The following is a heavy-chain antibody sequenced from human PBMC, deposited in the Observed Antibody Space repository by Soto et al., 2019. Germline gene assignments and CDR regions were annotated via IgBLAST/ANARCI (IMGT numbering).Heavy chain of an antibody. D-gene: IGHD4-17*01. CDR1: GFTFSGSA. CDR3: TRHPYGDYAGPTGWFDP. V-gene: IGHV3-73*01. J-gene: IGHJ5*02. Sequence: AGGSLRLSCAASGFTFSGSAMHWVRQASGKGLEWVGRIRSKANSYATAYAASVKGRFTISRDDSKNTAYLQMNSLKTEDTAVYYCTRHPYGDYAGPTGWFDPWGQGTLVTVSS. CDR2: IRSKANSYAT.